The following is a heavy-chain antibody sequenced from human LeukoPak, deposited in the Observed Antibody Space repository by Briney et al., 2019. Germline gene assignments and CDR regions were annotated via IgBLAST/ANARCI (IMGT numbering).Heavy chain of an antibody. CDR3: AREWNIQYSMGVDY. CDR2: IAQDGGEK. V-gene: IGHV3-7*01. CDR1: GFTFSSSF. Sequence: GGSLRLSCAASGFTFSSSFMSWVRQTPGKGLEWVANIAQDGGEKNYVVSVEGRFTIPRDNAKNSLYLEMNLLRAEDTAVYYCAREWNIQYSMGVDYWGQGTLVTVSS. D-gene: IGHD3-3*01. J-gene: IGHJ4*02.